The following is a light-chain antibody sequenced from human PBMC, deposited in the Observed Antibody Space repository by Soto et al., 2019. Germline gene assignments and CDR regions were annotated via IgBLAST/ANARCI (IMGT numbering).Light chain of an antibody. J-gene: IGKJ2*01. CDR1: QTISTY. V-gene: IGKV1-39*01. CDR3: QQSYSTPRT. Sequence: VQMTQSPSSLSASVGDRVTITCRASQTISTYLHWYQQRPGRAPKVLIHDASILQSGVPSRFSGSGSGTHFTLTIISLQPEDFATYYCQQSYSTPRTFGPGTKLEIK. CDR2: DAS.